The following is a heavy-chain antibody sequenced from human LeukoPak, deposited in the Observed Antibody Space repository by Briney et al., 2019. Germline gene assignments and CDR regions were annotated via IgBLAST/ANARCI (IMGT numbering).Heavy chain of an antibody. V-gene: IGHV3-48*04. J-gene: IGHJ5*02. CDR1: GFTFSSFS. Sequence: PGGSLRLSCAASGFTFSSFSMNWVRQAPGKGLEWVSYISSNGKTIYHADSVKGRFTISRDNAKNSLYLQMNSLRAEDTAVYYCAREVVISTSAHNWFDTWGQGTLVAVSS. D-gene: IGHD3-22*01. CDR2: ISSNGKTI. CDR3: AREVVISTSAHNWFDT.